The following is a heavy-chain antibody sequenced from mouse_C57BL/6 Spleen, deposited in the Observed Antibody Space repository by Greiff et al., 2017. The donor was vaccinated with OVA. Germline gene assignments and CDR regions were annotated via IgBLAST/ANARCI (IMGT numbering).Heavy chain of an antibody. CDR1: GFTFTDYY. Sequence: EVQLVESGGGLVQPGGSLSLSCAASGFTFTDYYMSWVRQPPGKALEWLGFIRNKANGYTTEYSASVKGRFTISRDNSQSILYLQMNALRAEDSATYYCARYTGNYGYYFDYWAQGTTLTVSS. CDR3: ARYTGNYGYYFDY. J-gene: IGHJ2*01. V-gene: IGHV7-3*01. D-gene: IGHD1-2*01. CDR2: IRNKANGYTT.